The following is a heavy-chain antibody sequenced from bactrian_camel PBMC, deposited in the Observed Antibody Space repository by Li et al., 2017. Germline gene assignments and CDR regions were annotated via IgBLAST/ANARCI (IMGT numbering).Heavy chain of an antibody. J-gene: IGHJ4*01. CDR1: FANAC. CDR2: LNSGGRT. Sequence: HVQLVESGGGSVQAGGSLRLPCTAPFANACAGWFRQAPGKEREGVALLNSGGRTYYVDSVKGRFTIFRDNAKNTLYLQMNSLKTEDTAVYYCAADRRTVVTSLFLGSSYEFNYWGQGTQVTVS. V-gene: IGHV3S55*01. D-gene: IGHD6*01. CDR3: AADRRTVVTSLFLGSSYEFNY.